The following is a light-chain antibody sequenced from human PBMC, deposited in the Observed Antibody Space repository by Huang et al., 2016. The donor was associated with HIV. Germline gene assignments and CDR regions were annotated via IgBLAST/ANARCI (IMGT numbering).Light chain of an antibody. V-gene: IGKV1-39*01. J-gene: IGKJ2*01. CDR2: GTS. Sequence: DIQMTQSPSSLSASVGDTVIITCRASQNISKYLNWYQQVPGRAPKLLIYGTSNLQRGVSLMRFSGRASGTHFTLTITSLQPEDAATSFCQQSYGIPRTFGLGT. CDR3: QQSYGIPRT. CDR1: QNISKY.